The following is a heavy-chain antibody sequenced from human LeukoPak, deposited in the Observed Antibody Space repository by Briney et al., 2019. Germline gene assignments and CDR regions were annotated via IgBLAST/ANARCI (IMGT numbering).Heavy chain of an antibody. CDR3: ARDRYYGSGTKDYYGMDV. V-gene: IGHV3-66*01. CDR2: IYSGGST. Sequence: GESLRLSCAASGFTFNDYAMAWVRQAPGKGLEWVSIIYSGGSTYYADSVKGRFTISRDNSKNTLYLQMGSLRAEDMAVYYCARDRYYGSGTKDYYGMDVWGQGTTVTVSS. J-gene: IGHJ6*02. D-gene: IGHD3-10*01. CDR1: GFTFNDYA.